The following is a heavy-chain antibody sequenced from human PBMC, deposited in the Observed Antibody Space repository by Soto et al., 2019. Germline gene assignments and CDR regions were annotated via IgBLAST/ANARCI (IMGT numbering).Heavy chain of an antibody. CDR3: AREGAGSSSTLHDSVDR. Sequence: EVQLVESGGGLVKPGGSLRLSCSASSFIFSNFNMHWVRQAPGKGLEWVSSISMASSFIYYADSVRGRFSISRDNAKKSLFLHMKGLRADDTAVYYCAREGAGSSSTLHDSVDRWGQGTRVIVSP. V-gene: IGHV3-21*01. J-gene: IGHJ3*01. CDR1: SFIFSNFN. CDR2: ISMASSFI. D-gene: IGHD6-13*01.